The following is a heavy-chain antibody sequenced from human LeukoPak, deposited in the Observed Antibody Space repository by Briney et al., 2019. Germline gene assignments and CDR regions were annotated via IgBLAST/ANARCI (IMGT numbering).Heavy chain of an antibody. D-gene: IGHD6-13*01. Sequence: QPGRSLRLSCAASGFTFSSYGMHWVRQAPGKGLEWVAVIWSDGSSKHYADSVKGRFTISRDNSKNTLYLQMNSLRAEDTALYYCARGQPPSYYDMDVWGQGTTVTVSS. J-gene: IGHJ6*02. CDR1: GFTFSSYG. V-gene: IGHV3-33*01. CDR3: ARGQPPSYYDMDV. CDR2: IWSDGSSK.